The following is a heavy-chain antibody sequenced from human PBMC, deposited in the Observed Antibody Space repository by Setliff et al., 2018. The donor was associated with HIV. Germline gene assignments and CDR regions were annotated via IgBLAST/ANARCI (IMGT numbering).Heavy chain of an antibody. CDR2: IYASGSI. J-gene: IGHJ6*03. D-gene: IGHD6-13*01. V-gene: IGHV4-59*11. CDR3: ARKEVIGYNSLVGWGYYYYMDV. CDR1: GGSISSHC. Sequence: LSLTCTVSGGSISSHCWSWIRQSPGKALEWIGYIYASGSIIYNPSLKSRVTMSVDTSQNQVSLDLESVTAADTAVYYCARKEVIGYNSLVGWGYYYYMDVWGKGTTVTVSS.